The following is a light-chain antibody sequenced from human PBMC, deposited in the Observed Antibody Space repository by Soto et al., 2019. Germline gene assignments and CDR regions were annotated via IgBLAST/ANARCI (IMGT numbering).Light chain of an antibody. CDR2: AAF. Sequence: DIQMTQSPSSLSASVGDKVTITCRASQDIRNDLCWYQQKPGKAPKRLIYAAFILQSGVPPRFSGNGSGTEFTLTISSLQAEDYATYFCLQHKTYSLTFGQGTRLE. CDR3: LQHKTYSLT. V-gene: IGKV1-17*01. CDR1: QDIRND. J-gene: IGKJ5*01.